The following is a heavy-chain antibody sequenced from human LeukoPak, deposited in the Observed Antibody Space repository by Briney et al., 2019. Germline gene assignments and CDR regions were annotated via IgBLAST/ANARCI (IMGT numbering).Heavy chain of an antibody. Sequence: GESLKISCKGSGYRFTSYWIGWVRPMPGKGLEWMGIIYPGDSDTRYSPSFQGQVTISADKSISTAYLQWSSLKASDTAMYYCARLGRLHYYDSSGYDPLDYWGQGTLVAVSS. CDR1: GYRFTSYW. V-gene: IGHV5-51*01. J-gene: IGHJ4*02. CDR2: IYPGDSDT. CDR3: ARLGRLHYYDSSGYDPLDY. D-gene: IGHD3-22*01.